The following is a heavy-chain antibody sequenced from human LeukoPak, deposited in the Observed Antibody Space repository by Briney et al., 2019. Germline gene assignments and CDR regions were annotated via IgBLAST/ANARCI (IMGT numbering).Heavy chain of an antibody. CDR3: ARELYSSGWYGVYYFDY. J-gene: IGHJ4*02. Sequence: SETLSLTCAVYGGSFSGYYWSWIRQPPGKGLEWIGEINHSGSTNYNPSLKSRVTISVDTSKNQFYLKLSSVTAADTAVYYCARELYSSGWYGVYYFDYWGQGTLVTVSS. D-gene: IGHD6-19*01. CDR2: INHSGST. CDR1: GGSFSGYY. V-gene: IGHV4-34*01.